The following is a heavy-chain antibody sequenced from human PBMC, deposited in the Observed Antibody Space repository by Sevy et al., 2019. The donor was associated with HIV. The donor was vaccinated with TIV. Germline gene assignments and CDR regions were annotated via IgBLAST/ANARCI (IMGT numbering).Heavy chain of an antibody. CDR3: ARAIGTQVAGLYYFDY. J-gene: IGHJ4*02. CDR1: GYSISSDYY. D-gene: IGHD6-19*01. CDR2: IYHSGYS. Sequence: SETLSLTCAVSGYSISSDYYWGWIRQPPGKGLEWIGSIYHSGYSYYNPSLKSRVTISVDTSKNQFSLKLSSVIAADTAVFCSARAIGTQVAGLYYFDYWGQGTLVTVSS. V-gene: IGHV4-38-2*01.